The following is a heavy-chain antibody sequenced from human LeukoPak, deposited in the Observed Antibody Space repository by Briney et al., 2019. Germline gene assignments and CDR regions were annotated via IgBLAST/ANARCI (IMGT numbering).Heavy chain of an antibody. CDR1: GYSFTSYW. Sequence: PGESLKISCKGSGYSFTSYWIGWVRQMLGKGLEWMGIIYPGDSDTRYSPSFQGQVTISADKSISTAYLQWSSLKASDTAMYYCARAADRGYDFWSGYFGWFDPWGQGTLVTVSS. V-gene: IGHV5-51*01. CDR3: ARAADRGYDFWSGYFGWFDP. J-gene: IGHJ5*02. D-gene: IGHD3-3*01. CDR2: IYPGDSDT.